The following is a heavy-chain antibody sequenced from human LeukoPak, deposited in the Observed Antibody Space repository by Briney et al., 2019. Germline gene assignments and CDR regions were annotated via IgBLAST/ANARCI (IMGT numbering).Heavy chain of an antibody. CDR3: ARKERGKTYYYDSSGYYLDY. V-gene: IGHV3-48*04. J-gene: IGHJ4*02. Sequence: GGSLRLSCEASGFSFSSYNMDWVRQAPGKGLEWVSYISSSGSTIYYADSVKGRFTISRDNAKNSLYLQMNSLRAEDTAVYYCARKERGKTYYYDSSGYYLDYWGQGTLVTVSS. CDR2: ISSSGSTI. D-gene: IGHD3-22*01. CDR1: GFSFSSYN.